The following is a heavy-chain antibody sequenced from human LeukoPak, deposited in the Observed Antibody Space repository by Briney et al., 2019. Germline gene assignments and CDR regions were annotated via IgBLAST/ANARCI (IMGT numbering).Heavy chain of an antibody. J-gene: IGHJ6*02. V-gene: IGHV4-38-2*02. Sequence: PSETLSLTCTVSGYPISSGYYWGWIRQPPGKGLEWIGSIYHSGSTYYNPSLKSRVTISVDTSKNQFSLKLSSVTAADTAVYYCARELAAAGYYYGMDVWGQGTTVTVSS. CDR2: IYHSGST. CDR3: ARELAAAGYYYGMDV. CDR1: GYPISSGYY. D-gene: IGHD6-13*01.